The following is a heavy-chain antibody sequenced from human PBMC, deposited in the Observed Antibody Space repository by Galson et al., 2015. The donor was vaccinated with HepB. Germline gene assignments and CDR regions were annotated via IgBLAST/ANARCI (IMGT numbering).Heavy chain of an antibody. Sequence: SLRLSCAASGFTFSSYSMNWVRQAPGKGLEWVSSISSSSSYIYYADSVKGRFTISRDNAKNSLYLQMNSLRAEDTAVYYCARGEYYDILTGYSLYDYWGQGTLVTVSS. J-gene: IGHJ4*02. D-gene: IGHD3-9*01. CDR1: GFTFSSYS. CDR3: ARGEYYDILTGYSLYDY. V-gene: IGHV3-21*01. CDR2: ISSSSSYI.